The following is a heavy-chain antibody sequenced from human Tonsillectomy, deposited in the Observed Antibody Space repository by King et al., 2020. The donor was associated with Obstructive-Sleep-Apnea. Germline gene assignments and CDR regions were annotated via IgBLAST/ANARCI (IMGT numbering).Heavy chain of an antibody. V-gene: IGHV4-4*02. CDR1: GGSVSSAQW. D-gene: IGHD2-15*01. J-gene: IGHJ3*02. CDR3: VSHKQTPGYGAFDI. Sequence: QLQLQESGPGLVRPSGTLSLTCAVSGGSVSSAQWWTWVRQPPGKGLEWIGEIYHSGGTNYNSSLKSRVAISVDKSENQFSLKMSSVTAADTAVYYCVSHKQTPGYGAFDIWGQGTTVIVSS. CDR2: IYHSGGT.